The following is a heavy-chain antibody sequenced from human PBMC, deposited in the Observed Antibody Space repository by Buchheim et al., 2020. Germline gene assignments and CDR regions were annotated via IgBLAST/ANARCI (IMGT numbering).Heavy chain of an antibody. Sequence: EVQLVESGGGLVQPGRSLRLSCTASGFTFGDYAMSWVRQAPGKGLEWVGFIRSKAYGGTTEYAASVKGRFTISRDDSKSIAYLQMNSLKTEDTAVYYCARSRGNFDWLSNYYYYGMDVWGQGTT. CDR2: IRSKAYGGTT. J-gene: IGHJ6*02. D-gene: IGHD3-9*01. CDR3: ARSRGNFDWLSNYYYYGMDV. CDR1: GFTFGDYA. V-gene: IGHV3-49*04.